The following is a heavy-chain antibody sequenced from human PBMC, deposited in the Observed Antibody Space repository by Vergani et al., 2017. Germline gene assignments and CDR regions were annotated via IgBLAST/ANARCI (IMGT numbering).Heavy chain of an antibody. J-gene: IGHJ3*02. CDR3: ARAVYYDSSGYYDDAFDI. V-gene: IGHV3-48*04. D-gene: IGHD3-22*01. CDR1: GFTFSSYS. CDR2: ISSSSSTI. Sequence: EVQLVESGGGLVQPGGSLRLSCAASGFTFSSYSMNWVRQAPGKGLEWVSYISSSSSTIYYADSVKGRFTISRDNAKNSLYLQMNSLRAEDTALYHCARAVYYDSSGYYDDAFDIWGQGTMVTVSS.